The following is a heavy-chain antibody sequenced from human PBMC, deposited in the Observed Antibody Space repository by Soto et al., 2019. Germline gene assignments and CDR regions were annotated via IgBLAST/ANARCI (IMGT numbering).Heavy chain of an antibody. J-gene: IGHJ5*01. V-gene: IGHV3-30*18. CDR2: ISYDGGNK. Sequence: GGSLRLSCAASGFTFSSYGIHWVRQAPGKGLEWVAVISYDGGNKHYADSVQGRFTISRDNSKNTLYLQMNSLRAEDTAVYYCAKDTYYLDSSGYYVFYSCAQRTPDTVSS. D-gene: IGHD3-22*01. CDR1: GFTFSSYG. CDR3: AKDTYYLDSSGYYVFYS.